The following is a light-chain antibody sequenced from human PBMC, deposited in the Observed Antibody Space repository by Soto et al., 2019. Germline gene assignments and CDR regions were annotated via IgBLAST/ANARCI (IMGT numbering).Light chain of an antibody. CDR2: EVT. CDR1: SSDVGGYNY. CDR3: SSYAGSNIGV. V-gene: IGLV2-8*01. Sequence: QSALIQPPSASGSPGRSVTISCTGTSSDVGGYNYVSWYQQHPGKAPKLMIYEVTKRSSGVPDRFSASKSGNTASLPVSGLQAEDEADYYCSSYAGSNIGVFGGGTKLTVL. J-gene: IGLJ2*01.